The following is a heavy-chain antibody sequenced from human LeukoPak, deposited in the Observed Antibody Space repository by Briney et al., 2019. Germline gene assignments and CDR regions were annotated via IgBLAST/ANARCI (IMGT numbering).Heavy chain of an antibody. Sequence: GGSLRLSCAASGFTFNSYAMSWVRQAPGKGLEWVSAISGSGGSTYYADSVKGRFTISRDNSKNTLYLQMNSLRAEDTAVYYCAKLEDEAVAGPDCWGQGTLVTVSS. CDR3: AKLEDEAVAGPDC. J-gene: IGHJ4*02. D-gene: IGHD6-19*01. CDR2: ISGSGGST. CDR1: GFTFNSYA. V-gene: IGHV3-23*01.